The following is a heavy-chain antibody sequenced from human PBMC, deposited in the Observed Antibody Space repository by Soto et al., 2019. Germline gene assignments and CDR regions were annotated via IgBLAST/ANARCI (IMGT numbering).Heavy chain of an antibody. CDR3: AKADGEQWLLPHLDK. V-gene: IGHV3-23*01. D-gene: IGHD6-19*01. Sequence: EVQLLESGGGVVQRGGSLRLSCVASGFNFKKFAMSWVRQAPGEGLEWVSGISCCGGSTSYADSVKGRFSIARDDSTNTLSLQMNNLRVEDTAQYYCAKADGEQWLLPHLDKWGQGTLVTVS. CDR1: GFNFKKFA. CDR2: ISCCGGST. J-gene: IGHJ4*02.